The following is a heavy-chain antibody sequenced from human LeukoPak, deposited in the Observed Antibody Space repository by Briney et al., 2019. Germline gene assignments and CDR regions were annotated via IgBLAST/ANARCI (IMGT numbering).Heavy chain of an antibody. J-gene: IGHJ3*02. D-gene: IGHD2-15*01. Sequence: GGSLRLSCAASGFSFSSYAMNWVRQAPGKGLEWVSAISGSGGSTYYADSVKGRFTISRDNSKNTLYLQMNSLRAEDTAVYYCAKVSGRLLAPGAFDIWGQGTMVTVSS. CDR1: GFSFSSYA. CDR3: AKVSGRLLAPGAFDI. CDR2: ISGSGGST. V-gene: IGHV3-23*01.